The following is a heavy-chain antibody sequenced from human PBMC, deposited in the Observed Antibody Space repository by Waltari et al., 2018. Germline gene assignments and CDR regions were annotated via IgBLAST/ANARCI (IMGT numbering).Heavy chain of an antibody. J-gene: IGHJ5*02. CDR1: GYTFTDYY. CDR2: FDPADSET. CDR3: ATVLTTVPTYWFDP. D-gene: IGHD4-4*01. V-gene: IGHV1-69-2*01. Sequence: EVQLVQSGAEVKKPGATVNISCKASGYTFTDYYIHWVQQAPGKGLEWMGRFDPADSETIYAEKFQGRVTITADTSTDTAYMELSSLRSEDTAVYYCATVLTTVPTYWFDPWGQGTLVTVSS.